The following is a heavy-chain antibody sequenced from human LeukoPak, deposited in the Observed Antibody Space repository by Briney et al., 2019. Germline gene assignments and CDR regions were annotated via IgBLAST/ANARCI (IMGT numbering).Heavy chain of an antibody. D-gene: IGHD3/OR15-3a*01. V-gene: IGHV4-34*01. CDR3: ARGRGTGSYFHD. CDR2: INRGGDT. Sequence: PAEPLSLTCAVYGGSFSGYYWGWIRQPPGKGLEWIGEINRGGDTNYNPFLKSRATISIDTSRNYFSLKLSSVTAADTAVYYCARGRGTGSYFHDWGQGTLVTVSS. J-gene: IGHJ4*03. CDR1: GGSFSGYY.